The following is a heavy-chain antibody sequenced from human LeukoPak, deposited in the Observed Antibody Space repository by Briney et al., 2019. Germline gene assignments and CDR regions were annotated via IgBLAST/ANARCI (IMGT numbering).Heavy chain of an antibody. CDR1: GGTFSSYA. D-gene: IGHD5-18*01. Sequence: GASVKVSCKASGGTFSSYAISWVRQAPGQGLGWMGRIIPIFGIANYAQTFQGRVTITADKSTSTAYMELSSLRSEDTAVRYCVREHHMDIAMVFVGGLYYRGERALVTVSS. CDR3: VREHHMDIAMVFVGGLYY. CDR2: IIPIFGIA. J-gene: IGHJ4*02. V-gene: IGHV1-69*04.